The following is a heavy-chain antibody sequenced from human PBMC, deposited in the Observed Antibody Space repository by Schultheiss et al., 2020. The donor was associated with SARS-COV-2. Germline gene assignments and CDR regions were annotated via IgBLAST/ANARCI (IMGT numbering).Heavy chain of an antibody. D-gene: IGHD6-13*01. CDR2: IYYSGST. CDR1: GGSISSYY. J-gene: IGHJ4*02. CDR3: ARLSGYSSSWYHFYFDY. V-gene: IGHV4-59*08. Sequence: SETLSLTCTVSGGSISSYYWSWIRQPAGKGLEWIGYIYYSGSTNYNPSLKSRVTISVDTSKNQFSLKLSSVTAADTAVYYCARLSGYSSSWYHFYFDYWGQGTLVTVSS.